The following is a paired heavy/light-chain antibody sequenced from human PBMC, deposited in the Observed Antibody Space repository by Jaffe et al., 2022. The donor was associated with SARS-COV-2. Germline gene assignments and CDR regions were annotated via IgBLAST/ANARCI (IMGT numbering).Heavy chain of an antibody. CDR1: GFTFSSYG. D-gene: IGHD3-3*01. CDR3: AKDIRFLESYYYYGMDV. V-gene: IGHV3-30*18. J-gene: IGHJ6*02. CDR2: ISYDGSNK. Sequence: QVQLVESGGGVVQPGWSLRLSCAASGFTFSSYGMHWVRQAPGKGLEWVAIISYDGSNKYYADSVKGRFTISRDNSKNTLYLQMNSLRAEDTAVYYCAKDIRFLESYYYYGMDVWGQGTTVTVSS.
Light chain of an antibody. CDR1: SSDVGGYNY. Sequence: QSALTQPASVSGSPGQSITISCTGTSSDVGGYNYVSWYQQHPGKAPKLMIYDVTNRPSGVSNRFSGSKSGNTASLTISGLQAEDEADYYCSSYTSSSTLVVFGGGTKLTVL. J-gene: IGLJ2*01. CDR2: DVT. V-gene: IGLV2-14*01. CDR3: SSYTSSSTLVV.